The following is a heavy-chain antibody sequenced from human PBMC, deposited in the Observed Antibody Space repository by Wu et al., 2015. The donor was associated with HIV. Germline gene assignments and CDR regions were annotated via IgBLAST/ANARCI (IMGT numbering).Heavy chain of an antibody. Sequence: QVQLLQSGAEVKKPGASVMVSCKASGYTFTDYYMYWVRQAPGQGLEWMGWINPNRGGTKYAQKFQGRVTMTRDTAVSTAYMGLNSLRSDDTAVYYCARLQSLSGFYSNADYWGQGTLVTVSS. D-gene: IGHD3-22*01. V-gene: IGHV1-2*02. J-gene: IGHJ4*02. CDR1: GYTFTDYY. CDR3: ARLQSLSGFYSNADY. CDR2: INPNRGGT.